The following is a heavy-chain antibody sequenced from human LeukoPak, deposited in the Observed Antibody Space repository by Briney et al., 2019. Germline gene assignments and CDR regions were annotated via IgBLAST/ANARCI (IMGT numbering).Heavy chain of an antibody. J-gene: IGHJ6*02. CDR2: ISSSSSYI. D-gene: IGHD6-19*01. V-gene: IGHV3-21*01. CDR3: ARDRSSPYGMDV. Sequence: GGSLRLSCAASGFTFSSYSMNWVRQAPGKGLEWVSSISSSSSYIYYADSVKGRFTISRDNAKNSLYLQMNSLRAEDTAVYYCARDRSSPYGMDVWGQGTTVTVSS. CDR1: GFTFSSYS.